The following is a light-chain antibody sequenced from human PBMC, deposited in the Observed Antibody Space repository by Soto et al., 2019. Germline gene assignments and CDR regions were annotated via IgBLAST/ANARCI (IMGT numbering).Light chain of an antibody. Sequence: QSALTQPASVSGSPGQSITISCTGTSSDVGGYNLVSWYQQHPGKAPKLMIYDVSSRPSGVSTRFSGSKSGNTASLTISGLQAEDEADYYCSSYTSSSTLVFGSGTKLTVL. V-gene: IGLV2-14*03. J-gene: IGLJ1*01. CDR2: DVS. CDR3: SSYTSSSTLV. CDR1: SSDVGGYNL.